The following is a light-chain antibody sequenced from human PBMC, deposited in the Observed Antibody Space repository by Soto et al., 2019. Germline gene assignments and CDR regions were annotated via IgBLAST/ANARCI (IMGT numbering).Light chain of an antibody. V-gene: IGLV1-44*01. CDR3: AAWDASLNARYV. J-gene: IGLJ1*01. Sequence: QSVLTQPPSASGTPGQRVTISCSGSSSNIATKSVNWYQQLPGTAPKLLIYSNSQRSSGVPDRFSGSKSGTSASLAIRGLQSEDEADYYCAAWDASLNARYVFGTGTKLTVL. CDR2: SNS. CDR1: SSNIATKS.